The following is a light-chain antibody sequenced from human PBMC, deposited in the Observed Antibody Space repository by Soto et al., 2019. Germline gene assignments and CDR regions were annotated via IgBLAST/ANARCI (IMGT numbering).Light chain of an antibody. V-gene: IGKV3-20*01. CDR2: GAS. J-gene: IGKJ1*01. CDR3: QQYGSS. Sequence: EIWLTQSPGTLSLSPGERATLSCRASQSVSSSYLAWYQQKPGQAPRLLIYGASSRATGIPERFSGSGSGTHFTLTISRLEPEDFAVYYCQQYGSSFGHGTKVDIK. CDR1: QSVSSSY.